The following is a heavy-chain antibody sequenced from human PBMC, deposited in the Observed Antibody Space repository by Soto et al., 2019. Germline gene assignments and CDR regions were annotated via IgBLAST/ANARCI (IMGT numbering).Heavy chain of an antibody. Sequence: VQLVQSGAEVRKPGSSVKVSCKASGGTFSRHAISWVRQAPGQGLEWMGGIISMFGTANHAQKFQGRVTIIADESTSTAYMELSSLRSEDTAIYYCARGWGYDSSDYYYAYWGQGTVVIVSS. V-gene: IGHV1-69*01. D-gene: IGHD3-22*01. CDR3: ARGWGYDSSDYYYAY. J-gene: IGHJ4*02. CDR1: GGTFSRHA. CDR2: IISMFGTA.